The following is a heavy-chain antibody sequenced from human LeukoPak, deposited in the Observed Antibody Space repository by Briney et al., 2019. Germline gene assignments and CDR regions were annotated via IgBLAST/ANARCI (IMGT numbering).Heavy chain of an antibody. CDR3: ARGGGGSYGSDY. V-gene: IGHV3-48*04. J-gene: IGHJ4*02. CDR2: ISDDSSII. CDR1: GFTFSSYA. Sequence: GGSLRLSCAASGFTFSSYAMNWVRQAPGKGLEWLSYISDDSSIIYYADSVVNGRFTISRDNARNSLYLQMNSLRAEDTALYYCARGGGGSYGSDYWGQGTLVTVSS. D-gene: IGHD1-26*01.